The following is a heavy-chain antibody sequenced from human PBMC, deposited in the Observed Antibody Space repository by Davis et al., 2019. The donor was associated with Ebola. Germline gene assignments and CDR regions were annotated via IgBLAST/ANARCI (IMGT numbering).Heavy chain of an antibody. CDR3: ARVGDMTTTPDAFDL. CDR1: GGSISNYY. Sequence: SETLSLTCTVSGGSISNYYWSWIRQPPGKGLEWIGEIYHSESTNYNPSLKSRVTMLVDKSKNLFSLKLTSVTAADTAVYYCARVGDMTTTPDAFDLWGQGTMVTVSS. CDR2: IYHSEST. J-gene: IGHJ3*01. D-gene: IGHD4-11*01. V-gene: IGHV4-59*12.